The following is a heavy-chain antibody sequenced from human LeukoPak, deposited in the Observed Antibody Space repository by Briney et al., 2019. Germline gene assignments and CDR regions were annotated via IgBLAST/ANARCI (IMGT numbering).Heavy chain of an antibody. CDR1: GFTFSSYW. V-gene: IGHV3-7*01. J-gene: IGHJ4*02. Sequence: GGSLRLPCAASGFTFSSYWMSWVRQAPGKGLEWVANIKQDGSEKYYVDSVKGRFTISRDNAKNSLYLQMNSLRAEDTAVYYCARPLIVGATTPFDYWGQGTLVTVSS. CDR2: IKQDGSEK. D-gene: IGHD1-26*01. CDR3: ARPLIVGATTPFDY.